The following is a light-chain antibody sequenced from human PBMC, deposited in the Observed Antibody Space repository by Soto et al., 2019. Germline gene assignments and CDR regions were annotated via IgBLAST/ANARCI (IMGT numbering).Light chain of an antibody. CDR3: QQRSNWPPR. CDR2: DTS. Sequence: EIVMTQSPATLSVSPGERATLSCRASQSVSNKLAWYQHKPGQAPRVLIYDTSTRAAGIPVRFSGSGSGTDYTLTISSLEPEDFAVYYCQQRSNWPPRFGQGTRLEIK. V-gene: IGKV3-11*01. CDR1: QSVSNK. J-gene: IGKJ5*01.